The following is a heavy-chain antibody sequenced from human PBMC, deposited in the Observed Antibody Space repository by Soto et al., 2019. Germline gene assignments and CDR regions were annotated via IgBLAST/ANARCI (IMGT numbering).Heavy chain of an antibody. CDR2: LYSGGAT. Sequence: EVQLVESGGGLIQPGGSLRLSCAASGFTVSSNYMTWVRKAPGKGLEWVSLLYSGGATYYADSVKGRFTISRDNSTXVVYLQMNSLRVEDTAVYYCARGLGNGDYGDPGDYWGQGTLVTVSS. J-gene: IGHJ4*02. CDR1: GFTVSSNY. V-gene: IGHV3-53*01. CDR3: ARGLGNGDYGDPGDY. D-gene: IGHD4-17*01.